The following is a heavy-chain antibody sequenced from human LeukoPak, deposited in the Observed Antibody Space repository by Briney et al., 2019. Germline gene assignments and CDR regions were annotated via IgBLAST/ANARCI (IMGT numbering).Heavy chain of an antibody. Sequence: SETLSLTCTVSGGSISSYYWSWIRQPPGKGLEWIGYIYYSGSTNYNPSLKSRVTISVDTSKNQFSLKLTSVTAADTAVYYCARDLYCSGGSCLSDSWGQGTLVTVSS. CDR3: ARDLYCSGGSCLSDS. CDR2: IYYSGST. V-gene: IGHV4-59*12. J-gene: IGHJ4*02. CDR1: GGSISSYY. D-gene: IGHD2-15*01.